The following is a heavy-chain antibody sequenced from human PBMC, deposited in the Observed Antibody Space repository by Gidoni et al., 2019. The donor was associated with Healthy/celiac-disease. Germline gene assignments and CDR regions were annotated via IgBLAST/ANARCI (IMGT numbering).Heavy chain of an antibody. CDR1: GGHISSYY. CDR2: IYYSGST. D-gene: IGHD2-2*01. CDR3: ARDDFDSSTSSPN. V-gene: IGHV4-59*01. Sequence: QVQLQESGPGLVKPSETLSLTCTVSGGHISSYYWSWIRQPPGKGLEWIGYIYYSGSTNYNPSLKSRVTISVDTSKNQFSLKLSSVTAADTAVYYCARDDFDSSTSSPNWGQGTLVTVSS. J-gene: IGHJ4*02.